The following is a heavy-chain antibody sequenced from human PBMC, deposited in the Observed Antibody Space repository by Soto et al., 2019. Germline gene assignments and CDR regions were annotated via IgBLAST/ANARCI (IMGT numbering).Heavy chain of an antibody. CDR2: ISYDGSNK. V-gene: IGHV3-30*18. CDR1: GFTFSSYG. Sequence: GGSLRLSCAASGFTFSSYGMHWVRQAPGKGLEWVAVISYDGSNKYYADSVKGRFTISRDNSKNTLYLQMNSLRAEDTAVYYCAKDFAGYCSGGSCYYYYYMDVWGKGTTVTVSS. CDR3: AKDFAGYCSGGSCYYYYYMDV. D-gene: IGHD2-15*01. J-gene: IGHJ6*03.